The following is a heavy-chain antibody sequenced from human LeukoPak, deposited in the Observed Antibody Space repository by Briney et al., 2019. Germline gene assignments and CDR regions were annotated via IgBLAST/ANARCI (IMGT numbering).Heavy chain of an antibody. Sequence: ASVKVSCKASGYTFIDYYIHWVRQAPGQGLEWMGRINPNSGGTNYAQKFQGGVTMTRDTSISTACMELSRLRSDDTAVYYCASGIHTYSAYDYADYWGQGTLVTVSS. CDR2: INPNSGGT. CDR1: GYTFIDYY. CDR3: ASGIHTYSAYDYADY. V-gene: IGHV1-2*06. J-gene: IGHJ4*02. D-gene: IGHD5-12*01.